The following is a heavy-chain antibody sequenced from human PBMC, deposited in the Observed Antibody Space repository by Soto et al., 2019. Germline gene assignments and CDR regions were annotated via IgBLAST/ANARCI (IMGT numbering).Heavy chain of an antibody. CDR2: ISGSGGST. Sequence: GGSLRLSCAASGFTFSSYAMSWVRQAPGKGLEWVSAISGSGGSTYYADSVKGRFTISRDNSKNTLYLQMNSLRAEDTAVYYWANGLSHGDYNYDYWGQGTLVTVSS. CDR1: GFTFSSYA. D-gene: IGHD4-17*01. CDR3: ANGLSHGDYNYDY. V-gene: IGHV3-23*01. J-gene: IGHJ4*02.